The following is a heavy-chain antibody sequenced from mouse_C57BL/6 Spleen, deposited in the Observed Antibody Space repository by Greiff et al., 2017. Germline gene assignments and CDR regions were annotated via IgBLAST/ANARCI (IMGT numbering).Heavy chain of an antibody. D-gene: IGHD3-2*02. V-gene: IGHV1-39*01. J-gene: IGHJ3*01. CDR3: VKGQLRHPKLLAY. CDR1: GYSFTDYN. CDR2: IHPYYGTT. Sequence: VQLQQSGPALVKPGASVKISCKASGYSFTDYNMNWVKPSNGKSLEWIGVIHPYYGTTSYNQKFKGRATLTVDQSSSNAYMQLYSLTSKDSAVYYCVKGQLRHPKLLAYWGQGTLVTVAA.